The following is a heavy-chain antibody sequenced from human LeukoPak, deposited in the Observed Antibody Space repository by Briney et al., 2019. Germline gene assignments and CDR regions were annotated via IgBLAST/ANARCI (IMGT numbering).Heavy chain of an antibody. CDR2: ISVGSDVI. D-gene: IGHD6-19*01. J-gene: IGHJ4*02. Sequence: GGSLRLSCAVSGLTFSNSAMSWVRQAPGKGLEWVSAISVGSDVIYYADSVKGRFAISRDNSKHTLYLQMNSLRAEDTAVYYCARGAYSSGWYGEYWGQGTLVTVSS. CDR1: GLTFSNSA. V-gene: IGHV3-23*01. CDR3: ARGAYSSGWYGEY.